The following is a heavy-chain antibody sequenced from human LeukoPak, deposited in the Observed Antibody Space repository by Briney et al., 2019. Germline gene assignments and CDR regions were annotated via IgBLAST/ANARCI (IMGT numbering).Heavy chain of an antibody. D-gene: IGHD3-10*01. Sequence: PGGSLRLSCAASGFTFSSYGMHWVRQAPGKGLEWVAVISYDGSNKYYADSVKGRFTISRDNSKNTLYLQMNSLRAEDTAVYYCAKDIISYYHGSGTAYYYYGMDVWGKGTTVTVSS. J-gene: IGHJ6*04. CDR1: GFTFSSYG. CDR3: AKDIISYYHGSGTAYYYYGMDV. CDR2: ISYDGSNK. V-gene: IGHV3-30*18.